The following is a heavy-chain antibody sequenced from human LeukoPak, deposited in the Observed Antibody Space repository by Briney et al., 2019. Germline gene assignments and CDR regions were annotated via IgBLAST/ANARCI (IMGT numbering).Heavy chain of an antibody. V-gene: IGHV4-38-2*01. CDR2: IYQSGST. CDR1: GYSISSGYY. CDR3: ARRLRATVTTSDY. J-gene: IGHJ4*02. Sequence: SETLSLTCAVSGYSISSGYYWGWIRQPPGKGLEWIGSIYQSGSTYYNPSLKSRVTISVDTSKNQFSLKLSSVTAAVTAVYYCARRLRATVTTSDYWGQGTLVTVSS. D-gene: IGHD4-17*01.